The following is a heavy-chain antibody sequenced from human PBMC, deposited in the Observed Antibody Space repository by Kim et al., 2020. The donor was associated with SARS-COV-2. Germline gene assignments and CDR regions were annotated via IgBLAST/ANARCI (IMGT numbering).Heavy chain of an antibody. CDR3: ARDKSENVLLWFGDGMDV. Sequence: ASVKVSCKASGYTFTSYYMHWVRQAPGQGLEWMGIINPSGGSTSYAQKFQGRVTMTRDTSTSTVYMELSSLRSEDTAVYYCARDKSENVLLWFGDGMDVWGQGTTVTVSS. J-gene: IGHJ6*02. V-gene: IGHV1-46*01. D-gene: IGHD3-10*01. CDR1: GYTFTSYY. CDR2: INPSGGST.